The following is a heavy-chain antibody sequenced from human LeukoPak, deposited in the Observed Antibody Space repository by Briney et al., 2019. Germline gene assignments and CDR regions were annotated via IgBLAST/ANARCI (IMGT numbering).Heavy chain of an antibody. CDR1: GFTFSSYA. CDR3: ARDLGRVGLVAATNY. D-gene: IGHD2-15*01. J-gene: IGHJ4*02. Sequence: PGRSLRLSCAASGFTFSSYAMHWVRQAPGKGLEWVAVISYDGSNKYYADSVKGRFTISRDNSKNTLYLQMNSLRAEDTAVYYCARDLGRVGLVAATNYWGQGTLVTVSS. V-gene: IGHV3-30-3*01. CDR2: ISYDGSNK.